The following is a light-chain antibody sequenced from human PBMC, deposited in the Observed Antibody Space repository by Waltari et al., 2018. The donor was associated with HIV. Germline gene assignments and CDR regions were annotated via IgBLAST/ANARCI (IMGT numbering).Light chain of an antibody. CDR1: SSDVGSYNL. J-gene: IGLJ3*02. V-gene: IGLV2-23*02. CDR3: CSYAGSSTWG. CDR2: DVT. Sequence: QSALTQPASVSGSPGQSITISCTGTSSDVGSYNLVSWYQQHPGKAPKLMIYDVTQRPSGVSNPFACSKSGNTASLTISGLQAEDEADYYCCSYAGSSTWGFGGGTKLTVL.